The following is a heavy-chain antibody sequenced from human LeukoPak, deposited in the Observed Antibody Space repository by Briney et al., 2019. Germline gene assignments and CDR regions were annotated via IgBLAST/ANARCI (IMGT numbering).Heavy chain of an antibody. D-gene: IGHD3-3*01. Sequence: SETLSLTCTVSGGSISSYYWSWIRQPPGKGLEWIGYIYYSGSTNYNPSLKSRVTISVDTSKNQFSLKLSSVTAADTAVYYCARRGRTDFWSGQHYYYYGMDVWGQGTTVTVSS. J-gene: IGHJ6*02. V-gene: IGHV4-59*08. CDR1: GGSISSYY. CDR3: ARRGRTDFWSGQHYYYYGMDV. CDR2: IYYSGST.